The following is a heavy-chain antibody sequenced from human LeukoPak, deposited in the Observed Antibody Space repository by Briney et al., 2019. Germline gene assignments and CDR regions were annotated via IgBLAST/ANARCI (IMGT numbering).Heavy chain of an antibody. CDR1: GGSISSYY. V-gene: IGHV4-59*08. CDR3: ARHPDYGGNFDY. CDR2: IYYSGST. Sequence: PSETLSLTCTVSGGSISSYYWSWIRQPPGEGLEWIGYIYYSGSTNYNPSLKSRVTISVDTSKNQFSLKLSSVTAADTAVYYCARHPDYGGNFDYWGQGTLVTVSS. J-gene: IGHJ4*02. D-gene: IGHD4-23*01.